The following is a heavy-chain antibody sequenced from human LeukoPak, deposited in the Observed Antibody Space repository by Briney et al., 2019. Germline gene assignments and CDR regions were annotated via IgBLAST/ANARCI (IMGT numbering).Heavy chain of an antibody. CDR1: GGSLSSGSYY. Sequence: SETLSLTCTVSGGSLSSGSYYWSWIRQPAGKGLEWIGRIYTSGSTNYNPSLKSRVTISVDTSKNQFSLKLSSVTAADTAVYYCARDFSFSGSGSYSSPYYYYGMDVWGQGTTVTVSS. CDR3: ARDFSFSGSGSYSSPYYYYGMDV. J-gene: IGHJ6*02. CDR2: IYTSGST. D-gene: IGHD1-26*01. V-gene: IGHV4-61*02.